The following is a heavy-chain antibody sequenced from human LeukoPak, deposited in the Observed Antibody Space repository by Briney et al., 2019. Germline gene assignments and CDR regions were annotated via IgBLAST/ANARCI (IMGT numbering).Heavy chain of an antibody. Sequence: PGGSLRLSCGASGFTFSSYAMSWVRQAPGKGLEWVSAISGSGGSTYYADSVKGRFTISRDNSKNTLYLQMNSLRAEDTAVYYCARRRDCYEFHYWGQGTLVTVSS. CDR3: ARRRDCYEFHY. D-gene: IGHD5-24*01. V-gene: IGHV3-23*01. CDR2: ISGSGGST. J-gene: IGHJ4*02. CDR1: GFTFSSYA.